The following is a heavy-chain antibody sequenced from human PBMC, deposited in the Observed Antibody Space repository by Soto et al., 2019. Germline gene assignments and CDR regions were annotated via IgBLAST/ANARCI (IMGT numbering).Heavy chain of an antibody. V-gene: IGHV3-23*01. CDR3: ARDPYGDYVWDY. CDR2: ISGSGGRT. J-gene: IGHJ4*02. Sequence: PGGSLRLSCAASGFTFSSYDMSWVRQAPGKGLEWVSAISGSGGRTDYADSVKGRFSISRDNSKNTLLLQMNSLRVEDTAVYYCARDPYGDYVWDYWGQGTLVTVSS. D-gene: IGHD4-17*01. CDR1: GFTFSSYD.